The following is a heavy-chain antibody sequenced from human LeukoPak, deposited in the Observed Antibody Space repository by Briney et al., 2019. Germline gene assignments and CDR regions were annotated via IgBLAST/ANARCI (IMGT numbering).Heavy chain of an antibody. CDR1: GGSISNYY. V-gene: IGHV4-59*12. Sequence: PSETLSLTCTVSGGSISNYYWSWIRQPPGKGMEWIGFIYYSGSTHYNPSLKGRVTLSVDTSKNQFSLRLSSVTAADTAVYYCVRDPHIENYFGTNTGLRDFWGQGTLVTVSS. J-gene: IGHJ4*02. D-gene: IGHD1-14*01. CDR3: VRDPHIENYFGTNTGLRDF. CDR2: IYYSGST.